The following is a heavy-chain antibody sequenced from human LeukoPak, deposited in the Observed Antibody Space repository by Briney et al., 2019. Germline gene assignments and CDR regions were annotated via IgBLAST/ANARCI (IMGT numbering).Heavy chain of an antibody. J-gene: IGHJ4*02. CDR2: IKQDGGQI. Sequence: GGSLRLSCAASEFTFSSYWMSWVRQAPRKGLEWVANIKQDGGQIYYLESVKGRFTVSRDNAKNSLYLQMNSLRAEDTAVYYCARLGARQMLEYWGQGTLVTVSS. V-gene: IGHV3-7*01. CDR1: EFTFSSYW. D-gene: IGHD4-17*01. CDR3: ARLGARQMLEY.